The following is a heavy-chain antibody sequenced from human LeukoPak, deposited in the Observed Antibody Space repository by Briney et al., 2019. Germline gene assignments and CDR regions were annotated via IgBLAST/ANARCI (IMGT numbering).Heavy chain of an antibody. CDR2: ISSSGSTI. Sequence: GGSLRLSCAASGFTFSSYEMNWVRQAPGKGLEWVSYISSSGSTIYYADSVKGRFTISRDNAKNSLYLQMNSLRAEDTAVYYCARESGYDLSIDYWGQGTLVTVSS. J-gene: IGHJ4*02. CDR3: ARESGYDLSIDY. CDR1: GFTFSSYE. V-gene: IGHV3-48*03. D-gene: IGHD5-12*01.